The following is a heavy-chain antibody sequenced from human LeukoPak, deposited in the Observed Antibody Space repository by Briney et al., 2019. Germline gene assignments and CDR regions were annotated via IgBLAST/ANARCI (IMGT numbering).Heavy chain of an antibody. Sequence: VASMKVSCKASGGTFSSYAISWVRQAPGQGLEWMGGIIPIFGTANYAQKFQGRVTITTDESTSTAYMELSSLRSEDTAVYYCASPGYSYGLRTFDYWGQGTLVTVSS. V-gene: IGHV1-69*05. CDR3: ASPGYSYGLRTFDY. CDR1: GGTFSSYA. CDR2: IIPIFGTA. D-gene: IGHD5-18*01. J-gene: IGHJ4*02.